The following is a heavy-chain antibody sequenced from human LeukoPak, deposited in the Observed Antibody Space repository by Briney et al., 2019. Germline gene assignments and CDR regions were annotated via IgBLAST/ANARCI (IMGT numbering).Heavy chain of an antibody. CDR1: GFTFSSYG. V-gene: IGHV3-33*01. D-gene: IGHD3-22*01. CDR2: IWYDGSNK. Sequence: GRSLRLSGAASGFTFSSYGMHWVRQAPGKGLEWVAVIWYDGSNKYYADSVKGRFTISRDNSKNTLYLQMNSLRAEDTAVYYCARDSPRYDSSGYYLDYWGQGTLVTVSS. J-gene: IGHJ4*02. CDR3: ARDSPRYDSSGYYLDY.